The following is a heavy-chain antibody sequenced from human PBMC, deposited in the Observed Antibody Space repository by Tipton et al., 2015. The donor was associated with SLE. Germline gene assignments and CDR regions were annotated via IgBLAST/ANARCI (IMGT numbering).Heavy chain of an antibody. J-gene: IGHJ4*02. V-gene: IGHV4-39*07. D-gene: IGHD2-2*01. CDR2: IYYSGST. CDR3: ARGDCSSTSCLDY. Sequence: LRLSCTVSGGSISSSSYYWGWIRQPPGKGLEWIGSIYYSGSTNYNPSLKSRVTISVDTSKNQFSLKLSSVTAADTAVYYCARGDCSSTSCLDYWGQGTLVIVCS. CDR1: GGSISSSSYY.